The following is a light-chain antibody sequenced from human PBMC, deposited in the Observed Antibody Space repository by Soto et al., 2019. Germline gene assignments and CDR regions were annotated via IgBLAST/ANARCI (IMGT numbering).Light chain of an antibody. Sequence: DVQMTQSPSSVSASVGDRVTITCRASQGISRWLAWYQQKPGKAPKLLIYAASSLQSGVPSRLSGSGSGTDFTLTISSLQPEDFSNYYCQQANSFPETFGGGTKVEIK. CDR2: AAS. J-gene: IGKJ4*01. CDR3: QQANSFPET. CDR1: QGISRW. V-gene: IGKV1-12*01.